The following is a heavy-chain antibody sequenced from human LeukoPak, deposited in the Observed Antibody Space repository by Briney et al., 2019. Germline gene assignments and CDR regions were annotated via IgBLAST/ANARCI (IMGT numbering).Heavy chain of an antibody. CDR2: ISSSSSYI. CDR3: ARASNLINYFDY. V-gene: IGHV3-21*01. J-gene: IGHJ4*02. D-gene: IGHD1-1*01. Sequence: GGSLRLSCAASGFTFSSYSMNWVRQAPVKGRESVSSISSSSSYIYYADSVKGRFTISRDNAKNSLYLQMNSLRSEDTAVYYCARASNLINYFDYWGQGTLVTVSS. CDR1: GFTFSSYS.